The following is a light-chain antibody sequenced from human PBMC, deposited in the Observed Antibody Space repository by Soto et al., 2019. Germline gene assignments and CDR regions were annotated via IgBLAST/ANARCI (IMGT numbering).Light chain of an antibody. CDR2: GNN. Sequence: QSVLTQPPSVSGSPGQRVTISCTGSSSNLGAGYDVHWYQQLPGTAPRLLIYGNNNRPSGVPDRFSGSRSGTSASLAITELQAEDEADYYCQSYEISLGATYVFGTGTKLTVL. J-gene: IGLJ1*01. CDR1: SSNLGAGYD. V-gene: IGLV1-40*01. CDR3: QSYEISLGATYV.